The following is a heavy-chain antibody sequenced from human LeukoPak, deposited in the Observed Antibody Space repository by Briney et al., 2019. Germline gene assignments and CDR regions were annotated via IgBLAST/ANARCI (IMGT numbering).Heavy chain of an antibody. V-gene: IGHV1-2*04. J-gene: IGHJ4*02. D-gene: IGHD2-2*01. CDR2: INPNSGGT. Sequence: ASVKVSCKASGYTFTGYYMHWVRQAPGQGLEWMGWINPNSGGTNYAQKFQGWVTMTRDTSISTACMELSRLRSDDTAVYYCASAVCSTSCYLFDYWGQGTLVTVSS. CDR3: ASAVCSTSCYLFDY. CDR1: GYTFTGYY.